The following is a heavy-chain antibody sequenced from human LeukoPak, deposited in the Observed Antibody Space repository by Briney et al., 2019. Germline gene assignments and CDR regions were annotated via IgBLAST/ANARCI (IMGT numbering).Heavy chain of an antibody. CDR1: GFTFSSYA. J-gene: IGHJ4*02. V-gene: IGHV3-23*01. Sequence: GGSLRLSCAASGFTFSSYAMSWVRQAPGKGLEWVSAISGSGGSTYYADSVKGRFTISRDNSKNPQYLQMNSLRAEDTAVYYCAKDSMIVVVITPTFFDYWGQGTLVTVSS. CDR3: AKDSMIVVVITPTFFDY. CDR2: ISGSGGST. D-gene: IGHD3-22*01.